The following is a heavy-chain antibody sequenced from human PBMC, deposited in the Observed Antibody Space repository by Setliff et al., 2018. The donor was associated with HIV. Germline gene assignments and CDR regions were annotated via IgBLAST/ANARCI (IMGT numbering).Heavy chain of an antibody. Sequence: SETLSLTCAVSGGPISGYWSWSRQPLGRELEWIGYIYYTGGTNYNPSLNSRVTMSIDLSNNHLSLQLRSVTTADTAIYYCVGGQKWLAFDSWGQGTLVTVSS. CDR3: VGGQKWLAFDS. V-gene: IGHV4-59*01. CDR1: GGPISGY. D-gene: IGHD5-18*01. CDR2: IYYTGGT. J-gene: IGHJ4*02.